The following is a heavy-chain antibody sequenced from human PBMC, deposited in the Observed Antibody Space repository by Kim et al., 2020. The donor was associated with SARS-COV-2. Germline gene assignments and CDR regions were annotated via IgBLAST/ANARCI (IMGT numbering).Heavy chain of an antibody. D-gene: IGHD6-19*01. V-gene: IGHV3-33*01. CDR2: IWYDGSNK. Sequence: GGSLRLSCAASGFTFSSYGMHWVRQAPGKGLEWVAVIWYDGSNKYYADSVKGRFTISRDNSKNTLYLQMNSLRAEDTAVYYCARDPPIAVAVHDAFDIWGQGTMVTVSS. J-gene: IGHJ3*02. CDR3: ARDPPIAVAVHDAFDI. CDR1: GFTFSSYG.